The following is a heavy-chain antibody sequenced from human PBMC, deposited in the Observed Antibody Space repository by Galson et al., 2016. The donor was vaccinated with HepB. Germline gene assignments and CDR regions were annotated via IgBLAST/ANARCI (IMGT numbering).Heavy chain of an antibody. CDR3: AGDGHDYGLDYFDY. D-gene: IGHD4-17*01. V-gene: IGHV4-31*03. Sequence: TLSLTCTVSGDSISDGGYYWNWIRQHPGKGLEWIGYIYYSGRTDYNPSLKSRIAISVNTSKNQFSLKLSSVTVADTAVYYCAGDGHDYGLDYFDYWGQGILVTVSS. CDR2: IYYSGRT. J-gene: IGHJ4*02. CDR1: GDSISDGGYY.